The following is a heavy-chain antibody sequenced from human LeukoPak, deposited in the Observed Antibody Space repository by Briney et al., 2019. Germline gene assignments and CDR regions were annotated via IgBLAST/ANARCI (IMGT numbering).Heavy chain of an antibody. CDR2: IKGDGSST. D-gene: IGHD5-18*01. CDR3: ARDGYSFGHDFDY. V-gene: IGHV3-74*01. CDR1: GFTFSSYW. Sequence: GGSLRLSCAASGFTFSSYWMHWVRHTPGKGLVWVSRIKGDGSSTSYADSVKGRFTISRDNATNTLYLQMNSLRAEDTAVYYCARDGYSFGHDFDYWGQGTLVTVSS. J-gene: IGHJ4*02.